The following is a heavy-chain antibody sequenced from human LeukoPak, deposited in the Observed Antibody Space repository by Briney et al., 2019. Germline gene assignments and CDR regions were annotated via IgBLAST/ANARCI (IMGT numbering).Heavy chain of an antibody. CDR3: ARVSAAGMEFHYGMDV. D-gene: IGHD6-13*01. CDR1: GGSISSYY. Sequence: SSETLSLTCTVSGGSISSYYWSWIRQPPGKGLEWIGYIYYSESTNFNPSLKSRVAIAVDTSKNQFSLSMRSVTAADTAVYYCARVSAAGMEFHYGMDVWGQGTTVFVSS. J-gene: IGHJ6*02. V-gene: IGHV4-59*01. CDR2: IYYSEST.